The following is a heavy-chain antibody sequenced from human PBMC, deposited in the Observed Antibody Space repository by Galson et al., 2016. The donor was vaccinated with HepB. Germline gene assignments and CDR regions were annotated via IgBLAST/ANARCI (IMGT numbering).Heavy chain of an antibody. V-gene: IGHV3-33*01. Sequence: SLRLSCAASGFTFSSYGMHWVRQAPGKGLEWVAVIWSDGNKKDYGDSVKGRFTISRDNSKNTLYLEMNTLRAEDTAIYYCTREESLGDYVYLDQWGQGTLVTVSS. J-gene: IGHJ4*02. CDR2: IWSDGNKK. CDR3: TREESLGDYVYLDQ. CDR1: GFTFSSYG. D-gene: IGHD4-17*01.